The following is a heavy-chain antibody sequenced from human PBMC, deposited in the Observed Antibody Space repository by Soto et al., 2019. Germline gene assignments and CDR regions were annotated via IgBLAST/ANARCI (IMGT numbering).Heavy chain of an antibody. Sequence: ASVKVSCKASGYTFTSYGISWVRQAPGQGLEWMGWINAGNGNTKYSQKFQGRVTITRDTSASTAYMELSSLRSEDTAVYYCARGEQRPTVNWFDPWGQGTLVTVSS. V-gene: IGHV1-3*01. D-gene: IGHD6-25*01. CDR2: INAGNGNT. CDR1: GYTFTSYG. J-gene: IGHJ5*02. CDR3: ARGEQRPTVNWFDP.